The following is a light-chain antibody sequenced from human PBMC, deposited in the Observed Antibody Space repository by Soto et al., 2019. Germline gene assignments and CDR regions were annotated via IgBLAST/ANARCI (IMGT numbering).Light chain of an antibody. J-gene: IGLJ1*01. CDR2: EVS. CDR3: SSYTSTSSYV. Sequence: QSVLTQPASVSGSPGQSITISCTGTSSDIGNYNYVSWYQQHPGKAPKLMISEVSNRPSGVSNRFSGSKSGNTASLTISGLQPEDEADYYCSSYTSTSSYVLGGGTKVTVL. V-gene: IGLV2-14*01. CDR1: SSDIGNYNY.